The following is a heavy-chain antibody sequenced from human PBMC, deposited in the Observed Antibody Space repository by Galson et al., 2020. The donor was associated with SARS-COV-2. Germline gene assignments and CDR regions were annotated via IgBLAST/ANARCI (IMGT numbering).Heavy chain of an antibody. CDR2: IKQDGSEK. CDR3: ARDVGGVLVPAATIRGGN. Sequence: GGSLRLSCAASGFTFSNYWMSWVRQAPGKGLEWVANIKQDGSEKYYVDSVKGRFTISRDNAKNSLCLHMNSLRPEDTAVYYCARDVGGVLVPAATIRGGNRGQGTTVTVSS. J-gene: IGHJ6*02. V-gene: IGHV3-7*01. D-gene: IGHD2-2*01. CDR1: GFTFSNYW.